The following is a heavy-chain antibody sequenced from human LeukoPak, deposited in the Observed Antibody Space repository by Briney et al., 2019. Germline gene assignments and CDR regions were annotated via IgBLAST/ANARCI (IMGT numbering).Heavy chain of an antibody. CDR2: IKKDGSEK. V-gene: IGHV3-7*01. CDR1: GFTFSSYW. J-gene: IGHJ4*02. Sequence: GSLRLSCAASGFTFSSYWMSWVRQAPGKGLERVANIKKDGSEKYYVDSVKGRFTISRDNAKTSLYLQMISLRAEDTAVYYCARHLSGVTGYTYGRGIDYWGQGTLVTVSS. CDR3: ARHLSGVTGYTYGRGIDY. D-gene: IGHD5-18*01.